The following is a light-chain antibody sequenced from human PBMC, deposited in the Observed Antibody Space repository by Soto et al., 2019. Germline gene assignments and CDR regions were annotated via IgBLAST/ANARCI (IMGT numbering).Light chain of an antibody. V-gene: IGKV3-15*01. CDR2: RAS. J-gene: IGKJ1*01. Sequence: EVMLTQSPATLSVSPGERATLSCRASQNIYSNVAWYQQRPGQAPRLLIYRASTRAPGIPARFSGSGSGTEFTLTISSLQSEDFTVYSCLQYHNLWAFGQGTKVDIK. CDR1: QNIYSN. CDR3: LQYHNLWA.